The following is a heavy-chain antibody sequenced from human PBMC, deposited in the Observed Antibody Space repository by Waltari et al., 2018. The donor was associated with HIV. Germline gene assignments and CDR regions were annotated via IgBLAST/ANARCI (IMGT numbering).Heavy chain of an antibody. J-gene: IGHJ5*02. Sequence: QVQLQESGPGLVKPSETLSLTCAVSGYSLSRRYYWGWLRQPPGKGLEWIGSIYHSGSTYYNPSLKSRVTISVDTSKNQFSLKLSSVTAADTAVYYCAREKITMIVGDWFDPWGQGTLVTVSS. CDR3: AREKITMIVGDWFDP. CDR1: GYSLSRRYY. D-gene: IGHD3-22*01. V-gene: IGHV4-38-2*02. CDR2: IYHSGST.